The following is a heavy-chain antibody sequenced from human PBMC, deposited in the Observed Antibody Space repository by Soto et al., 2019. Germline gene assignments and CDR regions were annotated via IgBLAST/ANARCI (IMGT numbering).Heavy chain of an antibody. CDR2: IYYSGST. CDR1: GGSVSSGSYY. J-gene: IGHJ4*02. Sequence: WETLSLTCTVSGGSVSSGSYYWSWIRQPPGKGLEWIGYIYYSGSTNYNPSLKSRVTISVDTSKNQFSLKLSSVTAADTAVYYCARYDFWSGSPPQWHPQYYFDYWGQGTLVTVSS. CDR3: ARYDFWSGSPPQWHPQYYFDY. D-gene: IGHD3-3*01. V-gene: IGHV4-61*01.